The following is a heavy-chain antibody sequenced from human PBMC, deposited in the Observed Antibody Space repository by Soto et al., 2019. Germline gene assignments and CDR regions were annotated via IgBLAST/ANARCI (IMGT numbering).Heavy chain of an antibody. J-gene: IGHJ5*02. V-gene: IGHV4-31*03. CDR1: GAALNSGNYY. Sequence: TSETLSLTCSVSGAALNSGNYYWSWIRQVPGKGLEWIGHIYVTGAVDYNPSLRDRITISQDTSERQFSLDLRLVTAADTAVYYCARLRIATNNYKWFDPWGQGTLVTVSS. CDR3: ARLRIATNNYKWFDP. CDR2: IYVTGAV. D-gene: IGHD2-21*01.